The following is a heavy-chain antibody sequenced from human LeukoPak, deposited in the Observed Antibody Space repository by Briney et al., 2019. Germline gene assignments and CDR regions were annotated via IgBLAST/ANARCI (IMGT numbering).Heavy chain of an antibody. J-gene: IGHJ4*03. D-gene: IGHD3-3*02. V-gene: IGHV4-59*01. CDR1: GGSMSRYY. CDR3: ARSSTGSYFDN. CDR2: MYCSGST. Sequence: SESLSLTCTVSGGSMSRYYWSWSRQPPGKGLEWIGYMYCSGSTKYNPSLKSRVTISVDTSKNQFSLKLSSVTAADTAVYYCARSSTGSYFDNSGHGTLGTLSS.